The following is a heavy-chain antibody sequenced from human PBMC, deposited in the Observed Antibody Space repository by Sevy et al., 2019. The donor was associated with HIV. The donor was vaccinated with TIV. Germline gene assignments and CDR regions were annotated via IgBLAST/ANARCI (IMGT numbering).Heavy chain of an antibody. CDR3: AREGCSKPHDY. D-gene: IGHD2-2*01. V-gene: IGHV3-23*01. Sequence: RGSLRLSCAASGFTFSNYAMSWVRQAPGKGLEWVSTFSFGCGKINYADSVKGRFTISRDNSKNTLYLQMNSLRAEDMALYYCAREGCSKPHDYWGQGTLVTVSS. CDR2: FSFGCGKI. J-gene: IGHJ4*02. CDR1: GFTFSNYA.